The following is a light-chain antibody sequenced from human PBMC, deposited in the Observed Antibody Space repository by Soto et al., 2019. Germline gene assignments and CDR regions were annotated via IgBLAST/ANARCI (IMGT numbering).Light chain of an antibody. CDR1: SSNIGSNT. J-gene: IGLJ1*01. Sequence: QSVLTQPPSASGTPGQRVTISCSGSSSNIGSNTVIWYQQLPGTAPKLLIYSNNQRPSGVPDRFSGSKSGTSASLAISGLQSEDEADYYCAAWDDSLNGFNYVFGTGTKLTVL. V-gene: IGLV1-44*01. CDR3: AAWDDSLNGFNYV. CDR2: SNN.